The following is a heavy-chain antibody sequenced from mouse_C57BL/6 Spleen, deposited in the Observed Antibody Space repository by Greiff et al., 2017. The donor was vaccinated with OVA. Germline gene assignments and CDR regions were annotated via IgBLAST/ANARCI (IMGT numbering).Heavy chain of an antibody. V-gene: IGHV1-50*01. CDR3: ARRGRAQATEDY. Sequence: QVQLQQSGAELVKPGASVKLSCKASGYTFTSYWMQWVKQRPGQGLEWIGEIDPSDSYTNYNQKFKGKATLTVDTSSSTAYMQLSSLTSEDSAVYYCARRGRAQATEDYWGQGTTLTVSS. CDR1: GYTFTSYW. J-gene: IGHJ2*01. D-gene: IGHD3-2*02. CDR2: IDPSDSYT.